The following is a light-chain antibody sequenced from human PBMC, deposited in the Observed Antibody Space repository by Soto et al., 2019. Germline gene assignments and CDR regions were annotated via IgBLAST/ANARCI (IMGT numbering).Light chain of an antibody. CDR3: QQYKNWPRGT. Sequence: EIVLTQSPGTLSLSQGERATLSCRASERLSSVYLAWYQQKPGQAPRLLIYAGSTRATGIPARFSGSGSETEFTLTITSLQSEDFAVYSCQQYKNWPRGTFGQGTRLEIK. CDR1: ERLSSVY. V-gene: IGKV3-15*01. CDR2: AGS. J-gene: IGKJ5*01.